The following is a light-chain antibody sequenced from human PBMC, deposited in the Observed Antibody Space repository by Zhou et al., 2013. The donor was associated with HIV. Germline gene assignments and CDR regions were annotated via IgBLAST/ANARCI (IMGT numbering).Light chain of an antibody. J-gene: IGKJ4*01. V-gene: IGKV3-11*01. CDR2: GAS. CDR3: QQRKSGLS. CDR1: QSVSSY. Sequence: IVLTQSPATLSLSPGERATLSCRASQSVSSYLAWYQQKPGQAPRLLIYGASTRATGIPARFSGSGSGTDFILTITSLESEDFAVYYCQQRKSGLSFGGGTKVEI.